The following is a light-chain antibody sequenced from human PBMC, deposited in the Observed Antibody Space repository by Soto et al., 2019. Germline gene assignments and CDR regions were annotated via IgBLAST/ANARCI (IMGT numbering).Light chain of an antibody. CDR2: GAS. CDR1: QSVSSSY. V-gene: IGKV3-20*01. Sequence: PGERATLSCRASQSVSSSYLAWYQQKPGQAPRLLIYGASSRATGIPDRFSGSGSGTDFTLTISRLEPEDFAVYYGQQYGSSPRTFGEGTKVDIK. CDR3: QQYGSSPRT. J-gene: IGKJ1*01.